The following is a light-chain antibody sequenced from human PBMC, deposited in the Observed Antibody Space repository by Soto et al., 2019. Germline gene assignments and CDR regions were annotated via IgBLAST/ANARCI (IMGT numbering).Light chain of an antibody. CDR1: QSVSNNY. CDR3: QQYGSSLPYT. Sequence: EVVLTQSPGTLSLSPGERATLSCRASQSVSNNYLAWYQQKPGQAPRLLIFGSSDRATGIPDRFSGSGSGRDLTLTISRLERQDFSMYYCQQYGSSLPYTFGLGTKLEIK. CDR2: GSS. V-gene: IGKV3-20*01. J-gene: IGKJ2*01.